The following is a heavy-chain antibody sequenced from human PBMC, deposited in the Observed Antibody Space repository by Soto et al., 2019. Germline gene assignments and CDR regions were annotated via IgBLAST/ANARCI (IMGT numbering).Heavy chain of an antibody. Sequence: ASVKVSCKASGYTFTSYGISWVRQAPGQGLEWMGWISAYNGSTNYAQKLQGRVTMTTDTSTSTAYMELSSLRSDDTAVYYCASAGRIRLVPGALHYRGQATLVTGSS. D-gene: IGHD3-9*01. CDR3: ASAGRIRLVPGALHY. J-gene: IGHJ4*02. V-gene: IGHV1-18*01. CDR1: GYTFTSYG. CDR2: ISAYNGST.